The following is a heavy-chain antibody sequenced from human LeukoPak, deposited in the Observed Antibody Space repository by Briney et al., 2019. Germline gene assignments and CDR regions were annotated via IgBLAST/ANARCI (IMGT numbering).Heavy chain of an antibody. CDR1: GFTFSSYA. CDR2: ISGSGGST. CDR3: AKVGQLGYYYYYYMDV. J-gene: IGHJ6*03. Sequence: GGSLRLSCAASGFTFSSYAMSWVRQAPGKGLEWASAISGSGGSTYYADSVKGRFTISRDNSKNTLYLQMNSLRAEDTAVYYCAKVGQLGYYYYYYMDVWGKGTTVTVSS. V-gene: IGHV3-23*01. D-gene: IGHD6-6*01.